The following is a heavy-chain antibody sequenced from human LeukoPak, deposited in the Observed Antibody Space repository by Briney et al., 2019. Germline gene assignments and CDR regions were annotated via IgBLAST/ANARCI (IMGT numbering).Heavy chain of an antibody. CDR2: IYYSGST. D-gene: IGHD6-19*01. CDR3: ARRSGIAVAEAAFDI. V-gene: IGHV4-59*01. CDR1: GGSISSYY. J-gene: IGHJ3*02. Sequence: SETLTLTCTVSGGSISSYYWSWIRQPPGKGLEWIGYIYYSGSTNYNPSLKSRVTISVDTSKNQFSLKLSSVTAANTAVYYCARRSGIAVAEAAFDIWGQGTMVTVSS.